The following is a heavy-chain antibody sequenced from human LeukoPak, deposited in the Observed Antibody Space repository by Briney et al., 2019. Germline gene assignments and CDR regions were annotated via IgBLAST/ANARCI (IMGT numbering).Heavy chain of an antibody. CDR3: ARWADDSGIYYIAS. D-gene: IGHD3-10*01. CDR2: IRQDANVK. V-gene: IGHV3-7*01. CDR1: GFTFSNYW. Sequence: GGSLRLSCAASGFTFSNYWMTWVRQAPGKGLQWAASIRQDANVKYYVDSVKGRFTISRDNAENSLYLQMNSLRAEDTAVYYCARWADDSGIYYIASWGQGSLVIVSS. J-gene: IGHJ4*02.